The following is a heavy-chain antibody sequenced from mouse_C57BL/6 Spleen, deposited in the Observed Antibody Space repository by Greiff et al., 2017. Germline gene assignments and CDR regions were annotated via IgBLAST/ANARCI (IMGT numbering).Heavy chain of an antibody. CDR3: ARDGNYEGVYFDY. CDR2: ISSGSSTI. Sequence: EVHLVESGGGLVKPGGSLKLSCAASGFTFSDYGMHWVRQAPEKGLEWVAYISSGSSTIYYADTVKGRFTISRDNAKNTLFLQMTSLRSEDTAMYYCARDGNYEGVYFDYWGQGTTLTVSS. CDR1: GFTFSDYG. J-gene: IGHJ2*01. D-gene: IGHD2-1*01. V-gene: IGHV5-17*01.